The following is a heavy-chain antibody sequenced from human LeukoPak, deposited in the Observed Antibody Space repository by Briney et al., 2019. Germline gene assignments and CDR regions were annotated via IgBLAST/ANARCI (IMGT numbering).Heavy chain of an antibody. Sequence: SETLSLTCTVSGGSINSYYWSWIRQPAGKGLEWIGRIYTSGSTDYNPSLKSRVTMSVDTSKNQSSLKLTSVTAADTAVYYCARAQSSSWYIDCWGQGTLVTVSS. J-gene: IGHJ4*02. V-gene: IGHV4-4*07. CDR3: ARAQSSSWYIDC. D-gene: IGHD6-13*01. CDR2: IYTSGST. CDR1: GGSINSYY.